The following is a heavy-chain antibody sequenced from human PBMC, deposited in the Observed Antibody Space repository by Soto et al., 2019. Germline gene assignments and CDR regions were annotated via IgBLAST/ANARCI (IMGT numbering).Heavy chain of an antibody. Sequence: SETLSLTCTVSGGSISSYYWSWIRQPPGKGLEWIGYIYYSGSTNYNPSLKSRVTISVDTSKNQFSLKLSSVTAADTAVYYCARVPSAYSGSYYFDYWGQGTLVTVSS. CDR3: ARVPSAYSGSYYFDY. V-gene: IGHV4-59*01. CDR1: GGSISSYY. D-gene: IGHD1-26*01. CDR2: IYYSGST. J-gene: IGHJ4*02.